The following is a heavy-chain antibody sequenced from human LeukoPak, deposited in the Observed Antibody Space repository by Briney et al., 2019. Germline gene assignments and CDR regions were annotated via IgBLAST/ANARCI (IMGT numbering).Heavy chain of an antibody. Sequence: SETLSLTCTVSGYSISSGYYWGWIRQPPGKGLEWIGSIYHSGSTYYNPSLKSRVTISGDTSKNRFSLKLSSVTAADTAVYYCACLTTADAFDIWGQGTMVTVSS. V-gene: IGHV4-38-2*02. J-gene: IGHJ3*02. CDR3: ACLTTADAFDI. CDR1: GYSISSGYY. D-gene: IGHD3-22*01. CDR2: IYHSGST.